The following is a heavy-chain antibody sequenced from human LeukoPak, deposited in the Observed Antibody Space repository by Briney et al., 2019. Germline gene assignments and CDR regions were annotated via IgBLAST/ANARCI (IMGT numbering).Heavy chain of an antibody. J-gene: IGHJ5*02. V-gene: IGHV3-74*01. CDR3: ARGRGWVAVAGNWFDP. D-gene: IGHD6-19*01. Sequence: PGGPLRLSCAASGFTFNNYWMHGLRQAPGKGLVWVSRINSDGSSTSYADSVQGRFTISRDNAKNTLYLQMNSLRAKDTAVYYCARGRGWVAVAGNWFDPWGQGTLVTVSS. CDR2: INSDGSST. CDR1: GFTFNNYW.